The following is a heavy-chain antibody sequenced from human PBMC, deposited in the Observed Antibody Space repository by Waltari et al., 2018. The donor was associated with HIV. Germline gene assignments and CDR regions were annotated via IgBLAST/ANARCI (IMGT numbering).Heavy chain of an antibody. Sequence: QVQLQESGPGLVKPSQTLSLTCTVSGGSIRSGSYYWSWLRQPAGKGLEWIGRIHTLGSTNYNPSLKSRVTISVDTSKNQFSLKLSSVTAADTAVYYCVRGAFPYCGGDCYAFDIWGQGTMVTVSS. CDR1: GGSIRSGSYY. CDR2: IHTLGST. D-gene: IGHD2-21*02. J-gene: IGHJ3*02. CDR3: VRGAFPYCGGDCYAFDI. V-gene: IGHV4-61*02.